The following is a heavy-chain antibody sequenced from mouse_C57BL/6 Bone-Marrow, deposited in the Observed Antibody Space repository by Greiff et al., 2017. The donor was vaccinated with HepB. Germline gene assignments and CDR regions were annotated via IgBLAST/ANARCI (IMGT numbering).Heavy chain of an antibody. CDR2: IRNKANGYTT. D-gene: IGHD1-1*01. Sequence: DVKLVESGGGLVQPGGSLSLSCAASGFTFTDYYMSWVRQPPGKALEWLGFIRNKANGYTTEYSASVKGRFTISRDNSQSILYLQMNALRAEDSATYYCARSAPYYYGSSYWYFDVWGTGTTVTVSS. CDR3: ARSAPYYYGSSYWYFDV. J-gene: IGHJ1*03. CDR1: GFTFTDYY. V-gene: IGHV7-3*01.